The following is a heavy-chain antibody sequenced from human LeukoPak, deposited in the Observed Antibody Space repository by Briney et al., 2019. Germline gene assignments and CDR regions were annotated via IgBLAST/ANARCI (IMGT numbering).Heavy chain of an antibody. CDR3: ARVGGSGSYTLGYYYYGMDV. D-gene: IGHD3-10*01. CDR1: GFTFSSYE. CDR2: ISSSGSTI. Sequence: GGSLRLSCAASGFTFSSYEMTWVRQAPGKGLEWVSYISSSGSTIYYADSVKGRFTISRDNAKNSLYLQMNSLRAEDTAVYYCARVGGSGSYTLGYYYYGMDVWGQGTTVTVSS. V-gene: IGHV3-48*03. J-gene: IGHJ6*02.